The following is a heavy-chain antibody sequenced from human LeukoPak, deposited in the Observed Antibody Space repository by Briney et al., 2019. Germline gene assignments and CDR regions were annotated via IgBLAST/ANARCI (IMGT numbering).Heavy chain of an antibody. Sequence: GGSLRLSCAASGFTFINAWMAWVRQAPGKGLEWVGRIKAKAHGGTIEYAAPVKGRFTISRDNSKNTLYLQMNSLRAEDTAVYFCARGLYSSSWYYNWGQGTLVTVSS. CDR1: GFTFINAW. CDR3: ARGLYSSSWYYN. CDR2: IKAKAHGGTI. D-gene: IGHD6-13*01. J-gene: IGHJ4*02. V-gene: IGHV3-15*01.